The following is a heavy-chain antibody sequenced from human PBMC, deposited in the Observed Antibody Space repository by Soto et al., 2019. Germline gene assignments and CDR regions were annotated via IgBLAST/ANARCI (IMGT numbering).Heavy chain of an antibody. CDR3: ASGGPPYSSGWYYFDY. D-gene: IGHD6-19*01. CDR1: GFTFSSYW. J-gene: IGHJ4*02. CDR2: IKQDGSEK. Sequence: EVQLVESGGGLVQPGGSLRLSCAASGFTFSSYWMSWVRQAPGKGLEWVANIKQDGSEKHYVDSVKGRFTISRDNAKNSLYLQMNSLRAEDTAVYYCASGGPPYSSGWYYFDYWGQGTLVTVSS. V-gene: IGHV3-7*03.